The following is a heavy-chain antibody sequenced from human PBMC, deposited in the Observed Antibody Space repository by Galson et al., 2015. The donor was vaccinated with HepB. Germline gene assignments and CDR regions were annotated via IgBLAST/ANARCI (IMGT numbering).Heavy chain of an antibody. CDR3: ATPVGSSGTYFQH. D-gene: IGHD3-22*01. CDR1: GYTFTSYY. CDR2: INPSGGST. V-gene: IGHV1-46*01. J-gene: IGHJ1*01. Sequence: SVKVSCKASGYTFTSYYMHWVRQAPGQGLEWMGIINPSGGSTSYAQKFQGRVTMTRDTSTSTVYMELSSLRSEDTAVYYCATPVGSSGTYFQHWGQGTLVTVSS.